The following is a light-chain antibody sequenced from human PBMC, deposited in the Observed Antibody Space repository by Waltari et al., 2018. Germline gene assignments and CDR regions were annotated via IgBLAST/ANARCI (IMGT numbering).Light chain of an antibody. CDR3: QCLDDILRGSV. V-gene: IGLV1-40*01. CDR2: GNI. Sequence: QSVLTQPPSVSGAPGQRVTSSCTGSSPNIGANDVHWYRQLPGTAPKLLIFGNIYRPSGVPDRFSGSRSGTSASLAITGLQAEDEADYYCQCLDDILRGSVFGGGTKLTVL. J-gene: IGLJ2*01. CDR1: SPNIGAND.